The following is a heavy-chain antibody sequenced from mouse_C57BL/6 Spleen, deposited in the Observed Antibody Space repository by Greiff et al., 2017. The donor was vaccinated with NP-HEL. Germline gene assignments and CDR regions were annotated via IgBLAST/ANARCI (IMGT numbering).Heavy chain of an antibody. J-gene: IGHJ3*01. D-gene: IGHD2-3*01. CDR1: GYTFTSYW. V-gene: IGHV1-5*01. CDR2: IYPGNSDT. CDR3: TRCYDGYQAWFAY. Sequence: VQLQQSGTVLARPGASVKMSCKTSGYTFTSYWMHWVKQRPGQGLEWIGAIYPGNSDTSYNQKFKGKAKLTAVTSASTAYMELSSLTNEDSAVYYCTRCYDGYQAWFAYWGQGTLVTVSA.